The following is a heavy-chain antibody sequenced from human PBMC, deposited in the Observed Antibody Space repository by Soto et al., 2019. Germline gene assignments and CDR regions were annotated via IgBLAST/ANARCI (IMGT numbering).Heavy chain of an antibody. J-gene: IGHJ5*02. V-gene: IGHV4-4*02. CDR2: IYHSGST. D-gene: IGHD6-19*01. Sequence: ETLSLTCAVSGGSISSSNWWSWVRQPPGKGLEWIGEIYHSGSTNYNPSLKSRVTISVDKSKNQFSLKLSSVTAADTAVYYCARTVAVAGTYNWFDPWGREPWSPSPQ. CDR1: GGSISSSNW. CDR3: ARTVAVAGTYNWFDP.